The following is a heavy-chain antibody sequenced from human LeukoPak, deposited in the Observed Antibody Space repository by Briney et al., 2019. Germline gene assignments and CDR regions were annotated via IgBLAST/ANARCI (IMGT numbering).Heavy chain of an antibody. CDR2: IYPGDSNT. CDR1: GYSFTTYW. J-gene: IGHJ4*02. V-gene: IGHV5-51*01. D-gene: IGHD4-17*01. CDR3: ARLTDMDYGDWGIDY. Sequence: ESLKISCKGYGYSFTTYWIGWVRQMPGKGLEWMGIIYPGDSNTTYSPSFQGQVTISADKSISTAYLQWSSLKASDTAMYYCARLTDMDYGDWGIDYWGQGTLVTVSS.